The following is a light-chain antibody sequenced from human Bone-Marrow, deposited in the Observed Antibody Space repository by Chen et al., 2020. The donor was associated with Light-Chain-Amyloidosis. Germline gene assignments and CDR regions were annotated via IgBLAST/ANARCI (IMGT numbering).Light chain of an antibody. CDR1: GSNIGSNY. Sequence: QSVLTQLPSASGTPGQRLTISCSGSGSNIGSNYVCWYQQLPGAAPKLLIYRNNQRPSGVPHRFSGTKSSTSASLAISGHGSEDEADYYCAAWDDSLSGWVFGGGTKLTVL. CDR3: AAWDDSLSGWV. J-gene: IGLJ3*02. V-gene: IGLV1-47*01. CDR2: RNN.